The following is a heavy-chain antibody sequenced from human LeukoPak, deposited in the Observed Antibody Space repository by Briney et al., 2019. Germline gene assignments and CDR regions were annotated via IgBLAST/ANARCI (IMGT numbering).Heavy chain of an antibody. CDR3: ARNHFSGSYDHWFDP. CDR1: GYTFTGYY. CDR2: INPNSGDT. J-gene: IGHJ5*02. Sequence: GASVKVSCKASGYTFTGYYMHWVRQAPGQGLEWMGWINPNSGDTKYAQKFQGWVTMTRDTSISTAYMELSRLRSDDTAVYYCARNHFSGSYDHWFDPWGQGTLVTVSS. V-gene: IGHV1-2*04. D-gene: IGHD3-10*01.